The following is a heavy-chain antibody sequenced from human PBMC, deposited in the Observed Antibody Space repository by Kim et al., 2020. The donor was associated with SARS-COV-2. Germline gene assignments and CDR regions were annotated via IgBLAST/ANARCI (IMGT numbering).Heavy chain of an antibody. D-gene: IGHD2-15*01. Sequence: GGSLRLSCAASGFSFSDYWTHWVRQAPGKGLMRVSRINGDGTSTVYADSVKGRFTISSDSAKNTLSLQMNSLRADDTAIYYCAREYGGSSRGLDYWGQGILVTVSA. CDR3: AREYGGSSRGLDY. CDR1: GFSFSDYW. CDR2: INGDGTST. J-gene: IGHJ4*02. V-gene: IGHV3-74*01.